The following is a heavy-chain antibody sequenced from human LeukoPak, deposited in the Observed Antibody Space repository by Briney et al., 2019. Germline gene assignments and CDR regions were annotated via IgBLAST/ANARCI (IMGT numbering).Heavy chain of an antibody. J-gene: IGHJ3*02. CDR2: IIPIFGTA. CDR1: GTFSTYG. D-gene: IGHD2-2*01. Sequence: SVKVSCKASGTFSTYGISWVRQAPGQGLKWMGGIIPIFGTANYAQKFQGRVTITADESTSTAYMELSSLRSEDTAVYYCAREYCSSTSCTDAFDIWGQGTMVTVSS. CDR3: AREYCSSTSCTDAFDI. V-gene: IGHV1-69*01.